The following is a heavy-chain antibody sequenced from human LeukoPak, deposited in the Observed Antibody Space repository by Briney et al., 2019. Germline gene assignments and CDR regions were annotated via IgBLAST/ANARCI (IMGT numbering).Heavy chain of an antibody. D-gene: IGHD6-6*01. CDR1: GYIFTSYA. CDR2: INAGNGNT. V-gene: IGHV1-3*01. J-gene: IGHJ4*02. Sequence: ASVKVSCKASGYIFTSYAMHWVRQAPGQRLEWMGWINAGNGNTKYSQNFQDRVTITRDTSASTAYMELSSLRSEDTAVYYCARVGSSTYDYWGQGTLVTVSS. CDR3: ARVGSSTYDY.